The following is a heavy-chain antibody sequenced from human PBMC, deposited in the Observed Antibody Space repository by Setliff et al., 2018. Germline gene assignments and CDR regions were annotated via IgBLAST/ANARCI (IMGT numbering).Heavy chain of an antibody. V-gene: IGHV4-39*01. CDR1: GGSISSRSY. Sequence: ASETLSLTCTVSGGSISSRSYWGWVRQPPAKGLEWIGTIYYSGSAHSSPSLKSRVTISVDTSKNQFSLKLTSVTAADMAVYYCAGRGVYYDSSGNFDYWGQGTLVTVSS. J-gene: IGHJ4*02. D-gene: IGHD3-22*01. CDR2: IYYSGSA. CDR3: AGRGVYYDSSGNFDY.